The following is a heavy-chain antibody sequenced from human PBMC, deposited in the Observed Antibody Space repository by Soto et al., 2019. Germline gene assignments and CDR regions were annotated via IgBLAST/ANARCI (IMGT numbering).Heavy chain of an antibody. CDR3: ARAPKAVWFGEKYYFDY. CDR1: GFTFSTYA. D-gene: IGHD3-10*01. J-gene: IGHJ4*01. V-gene: IGHV3-23*01. CDR2: IIGNGGST. Sequence: PGGSLRLSCVASGFTFSTYAMNWVRQAPWKRLEWVSVIIGNGGSTNYADSVKGRFTISRDNSKNTLYLQMNSLKTDDTAVYYCARAPKAVWFGEKYYFDYWGLGTLVTVSS.